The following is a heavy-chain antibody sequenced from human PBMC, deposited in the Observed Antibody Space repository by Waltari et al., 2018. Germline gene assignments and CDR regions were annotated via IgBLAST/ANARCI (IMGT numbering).Heavy chain of an antibody. CDR2: IYYGGGT. J-gene: IGHJ4*02. CDR1: GGSISSSSYY. V-gene: IGHV4-39*07. D-gene: IGHD6-19*01. CDR3: ARESSGWEDY. Sequence: QLQLLESGPGLVKPSATLSLTCTVSGGSISSSSYYWGWMRQPPGKGLEWIESIYYGGGTYYNPSLKSRVTISVDTSKNQFSRKLSSVTAADTAVYYCARESSGWEDYWGQGTLVTVSS.